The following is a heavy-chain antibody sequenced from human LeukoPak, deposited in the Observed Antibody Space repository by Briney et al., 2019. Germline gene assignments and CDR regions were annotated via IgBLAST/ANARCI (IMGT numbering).Heavy chain of an antibody. CDR3: ARGLGGGSGYHNWFDP. V-gene: IGHV1-46*01. CDR1: GYTFTSYY. D-gene: IGHD3-22*01. CDR2: INPSVGST. J-gene: IGHJ5*02. Sequence: AAVKDSCKASGYTFTSYYMHWVRQAPGQRLEWVGIINPSVGSTSYAQKFQGRVTMTRDASANTVYMELSSLKSEDTAVYFCARGLGGGSGYHNWFDPWGQGTLVSVSS.